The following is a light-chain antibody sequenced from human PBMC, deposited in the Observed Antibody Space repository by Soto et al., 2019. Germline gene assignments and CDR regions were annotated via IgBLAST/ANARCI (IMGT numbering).Light chain of an antibody. Sequence: AIRMTQSPSSLYASTGDRVTITCRASQGISSYLNWYQQKPGKAPKFLIYAASNLQSGVPSRFSGSGSGTDFTLTVNSLQPEDFATYYCQQGYTSAITFGQGTRLAIK. CDR3: QQGYTSAIT. V-gene: IGKV1-8*01. CDR2: AAS. CDR1: QGISSY. J-gene: IGKJ5*01.